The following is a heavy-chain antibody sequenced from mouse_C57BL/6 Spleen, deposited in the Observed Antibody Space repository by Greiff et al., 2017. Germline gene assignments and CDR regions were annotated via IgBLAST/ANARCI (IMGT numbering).Heavy chain of an antibody. D-gene: IGHD1-1*01. CDR2: IYPRSGNT. CDR1: GYTFTSYG. J-gene: IGHJ4*01. CDR3: ASWRDTTVRGYYAMDY. Sequence: VQLQQSGAELARPGASVKLSCKASGYTFTSYGISWVKQRTGQGLEWIGEIYPRSGNTYYNEKFKGKATLTADKSSSTAYMALRSLTSEDSAVYFCASWRDTTVRGYYAMDYWGQGTSVTVSS. V-gene: IGHV1-81*01.